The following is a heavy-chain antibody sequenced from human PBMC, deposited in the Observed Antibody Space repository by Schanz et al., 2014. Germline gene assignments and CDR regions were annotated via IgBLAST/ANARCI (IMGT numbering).Heavy chain of an antibody. Sequence: EVQLLESGGGLVQPGGSLRLSCAASGFTFSSYAMSWVRQAPGKGLEWVSTISASGGSTYYADSVKGRFTISRDNSKNILYLQMNSLRADDAAVFYCAKGMGYCSGGTCYDYYYYGLDVWGQGTTVTVSS. J-gene: IGHJ6*02. V-gene: IGHV3-23*01. D-gene: IGHD2-15*01. CDR1: GFTFSSYA. CDR2: ISASGGST. CDR3: AKGMGYCSGGTCYDYYYYGLDV.